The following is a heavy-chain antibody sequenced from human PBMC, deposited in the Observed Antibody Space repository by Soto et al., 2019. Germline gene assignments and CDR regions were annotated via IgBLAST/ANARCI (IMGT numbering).Heavy chain of an antibody. CDR1: GDSISGYY. Sequence: SETLSLACTVSGDSISGYYWSWIRQPPGKRLEYIGYIYYNGRTNYNPSLKSRVTILVDTSKNQFSLKLNSVTAADTAVYYCARGHYDWPQGVLANSAQRTLVTGSS. J-gene: IGHJ4*02. CDR3: ARGHYDWPQGVLAN. D-gene: IGHD3-9*01. V-gene: IGHV4-59*01. CDR2: IYYNGRT.